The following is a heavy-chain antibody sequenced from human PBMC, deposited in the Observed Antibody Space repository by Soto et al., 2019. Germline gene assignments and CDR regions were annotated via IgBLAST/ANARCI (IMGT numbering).Heavy chain of an antibody. CDR3: ARVGVDTAMVTSPYYYYYGMDV. V-gene: IGHV1-69*13. CDR2: IIPIFGTA. J-gene: IGHJ6*02. D-gene: IGHD5-18*01. CDR1: GGTFSSYA. Sequence: SVKVSCKASGGTFSSYAISWVRQAPGQGLEWMGGIIPIFGTANYAQKFQGRVTITADESTSTAYMELSSLRSEDTAVYYCARVGVDTAMVTSPYYYYYGMDVWGQGTTVTVS.